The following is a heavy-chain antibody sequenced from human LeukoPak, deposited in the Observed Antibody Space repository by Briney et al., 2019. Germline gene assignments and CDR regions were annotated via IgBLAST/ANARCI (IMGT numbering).Heavy chain of an antibody. CDR1: GFTFNDYA. Sequence: GSLRLSCAASGFTFNDYAMSWVRQAPGKGLEWVSGINWNGYNTGYADSVKGRFTISRDNAKNSLYLQMNSLRAEDTSLYYCARVRGINYYDSSGYYDYWGQGTLVTVSS. J-gene: IGHJ4*02. V-gene: IGHV3-20*04. CDR2: INWNGYNT. CDR3: ARVRGINYYDSSGYYDY. D-gene: IGHD3-22*01.